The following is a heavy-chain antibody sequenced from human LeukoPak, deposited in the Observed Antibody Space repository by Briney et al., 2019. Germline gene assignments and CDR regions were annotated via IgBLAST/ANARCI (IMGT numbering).Heavy chain of an antibody. CDR3: AKELLGYCSGGSCYIFDC. CDR2: IRYDGSNK. J-gene: IGHJ4*02. CDR1: GFTFSSYG. D-gene: IGHD2-15*01. Sequence: GGSLRLSCAASGFTFSSYGMHWVRQAPGKGLEWVAFIRYDGSNKYYADSVKGRFTISRDNSKNTLYLQMNSLRAEDTAVYYCAKELLGYCSGGSCYIFDCWGQGTLVTVSS. V-gene: IGHV3-30*02.